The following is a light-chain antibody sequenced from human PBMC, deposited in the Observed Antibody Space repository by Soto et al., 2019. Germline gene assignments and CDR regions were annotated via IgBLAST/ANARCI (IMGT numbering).Light chain of an antibody. J-gene: IGKJ4*01. Sequence: LVMTQSIATLSVTTSEKDTGSGKSSQSVSSSLAWYQQKPGQAPRLLIYGASTRATFIPARFSGSGSGTEFTLAISILQSEDFAVYCWQEYNNWPRLTFGGGTKVDI. CDR1: QSVSSS. CDR2: GAS. CDR3: QEYNNWPRLT. V-gene: IGKV3-15*01.